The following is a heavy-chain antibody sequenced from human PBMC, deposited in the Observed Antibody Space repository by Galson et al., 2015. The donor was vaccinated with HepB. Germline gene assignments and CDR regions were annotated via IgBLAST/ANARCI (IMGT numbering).Heavy chain of an antibody. V-gene: IGHV2-26*01. D-gene: IGHD3/OR15-3a*01. CDR1: GFSLSNARMG. CDR3: ARIRDFWNVVFDP. Sequence: PALVKPTQTLTLTCTVSGFSLSNARMGVSWIRQPPGKALEWLAHIFSNDEKSYSTSLKSRLTISKDTSKSQVVLTMTNMDPVDTATYYCARIRDFWNVVFDPWGQGTLVTVSS. J-gene: IGHJ5*02. CDR2: IFSNDEK.